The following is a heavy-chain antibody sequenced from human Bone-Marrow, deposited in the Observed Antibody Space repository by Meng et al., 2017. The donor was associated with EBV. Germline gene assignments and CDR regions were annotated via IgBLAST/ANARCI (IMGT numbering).Heavy chain of an antibody. CDR2: IYHSGST. CDR3: ARGNTFPEYYFGY. CDR1: GGSISSGDYS. V-gene: IGHV4-30-2*01. D-gene: IGHD2/OR15-2a*01. Sequence: QLQLQESGSDMVKPSPTLSLTCAVSGGSISSGDYSWSWIRQPPGKGLEWIGNIYHSGSTFYNSSLNSRVTISVDRSKNQFSLKLTSVTAADTAVYYCARGNTFPEYYFGYWGQGTLVTVSS. J-gene: IGHJ4*02.